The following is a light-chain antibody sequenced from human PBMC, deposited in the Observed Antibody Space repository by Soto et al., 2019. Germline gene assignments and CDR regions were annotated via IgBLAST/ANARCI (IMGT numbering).Light chain of an antibody. J-gene: IGKJ2*01. CDR3: QQYGSSVPIYT. CDR1: QTVTSSY. CDR2: GAY. Sequence: EVVLTQSPGTLSLSPGERATLSCRASQTVTSSYLAWYQQKPGQAPRLLTYGAYDRAAGIPDRFSGSGSGTDFTLTISRLEPEDFAVYYCQQYGSSVPIYTFGQGTKVEI. V-gene: IGKV3-20*01.